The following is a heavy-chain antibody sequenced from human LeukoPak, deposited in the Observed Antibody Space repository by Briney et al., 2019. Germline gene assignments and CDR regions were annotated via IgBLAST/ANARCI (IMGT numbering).Heavy chain of an antibody. CDR2: ISSSGTYV. Sequence: KTGGSLRLSCAASGFTFNSYSMNWVRQAPGKGLEWVSSISSSGTYVYYADSVKGRFTISRDNSKNTLYLQMNSLRAEDTAVYYCARVRYYDSSGYYQNLYYYYGLDVWGQGTTVTVSS. CDR3: ARVRYYDSSGYYQNLYYYYGLDV. V-gene: IGHV3-21*01. CDR1: GFTFNSYS. J-gene: IGHJ6*02. D-gene: IGHD3-22*01.